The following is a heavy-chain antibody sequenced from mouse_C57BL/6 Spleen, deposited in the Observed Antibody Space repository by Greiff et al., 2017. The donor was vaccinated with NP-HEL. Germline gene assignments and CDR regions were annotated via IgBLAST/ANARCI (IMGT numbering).Heavy chain of an antibody. Sequence: EVQLQESGTVLARPGASVKMSCKTSGYTFTSYWMHWVKQRPGQGLEWIGAIYPGNSDTSYNQKFKGKAKLTAVTSASTAYMELSSLTNADSAVYYCTRRALYSGKAMDYWGQGTSVTVSS. CDR1: GYTFTSYW. CDR2: IYPGNSDT. J-gene: IGHJ4*01. V-gene: IGHV1-5*01. CDR3: TRRALYSGKAMDY. D-gene: IGHD2-1*01.